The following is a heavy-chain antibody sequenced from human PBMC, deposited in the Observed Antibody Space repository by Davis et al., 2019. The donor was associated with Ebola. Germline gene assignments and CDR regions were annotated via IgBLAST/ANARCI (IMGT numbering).Heavy chain of an antibody. Sequence: GESLKISCAASGFTFSSKAMSWVRQAPGKGLEWVSAITYNGGTTYYADSVKGRFTISRDNSKNTLYLQMNSLRAEETAVYYCTRLAVAAMWDYHYYMDVWGKGTTVTVSS. CDR3: TRLAVAAMWDYHYYMDV. J-gene: IGHJ6*03. CDR2: ITYNGGTT. D-gene: IGHD6-19*01. V-gene: IGHV3-23*01. CDR1: GFTFSSKA.